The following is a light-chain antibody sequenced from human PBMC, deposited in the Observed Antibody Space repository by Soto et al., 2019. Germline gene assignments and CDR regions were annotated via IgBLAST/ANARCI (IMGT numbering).Light chain of an antibody. CDR3: CSYAGSYSYV. J-gene: IGLJ1*01. Sequence: QSALTQPRSVSGSPGQSFTISCTGTSSDVGGYNYVSWYQQHPGKAPTLMIYDVSKRPSGVPDRFSASKSGNTASLTISGLQAEDEADYYCCSYAGSYSYVFGTGTKVTVL. CDR2: DVS. CDR1: SSDVGGYNY. V-gene: IGLV2-11*01.